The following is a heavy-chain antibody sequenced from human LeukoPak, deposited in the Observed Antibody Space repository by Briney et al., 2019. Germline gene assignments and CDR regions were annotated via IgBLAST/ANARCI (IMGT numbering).Heavy chain of an antibody. CDR1: GFTFSTYA. Sequence: GGSLRLSCAASGFTFSTYAMSWVRQGPGGGLEWLSYISTSGGSVSYVDSVKGRFTISRDNAKNSVYLQIDNLRAEDTAMYYCARDRQFRLHDPWGQGILVTVSS. CDR2: ISTSGGSV. V-gene: IGHV3-11*01. D-gene: IGHD3-16*01. CDR3: ARDRQFRLHDP. J-gene: IGHJ5*02.